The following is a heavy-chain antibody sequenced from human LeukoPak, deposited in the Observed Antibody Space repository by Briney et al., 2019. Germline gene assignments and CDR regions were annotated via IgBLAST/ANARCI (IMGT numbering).Heavy chain of an antibody. V-gene: IGHV4-34*01. Sequence: PSETLSLTCAVYGGSFSGYYWSWVRQPPGKGLERIGEINHSGSTNYNPSLKSRVTISVDTSKNPFSLKLSSVTAADTAVYHCARSDFWSGYRFDYWGQGTLVTVSS. CDR1: GGSFSGYY. J-gene: IGHJ4*02. D-gene: IGHD3-3*01. CDR3: ARSDFWSGYRFDY. CDR2: INHSGST.